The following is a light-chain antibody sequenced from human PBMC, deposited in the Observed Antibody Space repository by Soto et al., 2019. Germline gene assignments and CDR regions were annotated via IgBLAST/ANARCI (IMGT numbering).Light chain of an antibody. CDR3: GAWENSLTVYV. CDR2: DSD. J-gene: IGLJ1*01. Sequence: QPVLTQPPSVSAAPGQEVTISCSGSSSNIAANSVSWYQHLPGTAPKLLIYDSDRRPSGIPARFSGSKSGTSATLGITGLQTGDEVDYYCGAWENSLTVYVFGSGTKLTVL. CDR1: SSNIAANS. V-gene: IGLV1-51*01.